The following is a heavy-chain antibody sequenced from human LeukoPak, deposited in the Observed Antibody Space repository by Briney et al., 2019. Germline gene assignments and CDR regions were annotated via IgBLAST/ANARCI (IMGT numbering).Heavy chain of an antibody. CDR2: INTKNGDT. CDR1: GYTLTYNN. V-gene: IGHV1-18*01. D-gene: IGHD6-6*01. Sequence: ASVKVPCEASGYTLTYNNISWVRQAPGQGLEWMGWINTKNGDTNYAQKFQGRVTMTEDTSTDTAYMELSSLRSEDTAVYYCATGAAYSSSSTPFDYWGQGTLVTVSS. J-gene: IGHJ4*02. CDR3: ATGAAYSSSSTPFDY.